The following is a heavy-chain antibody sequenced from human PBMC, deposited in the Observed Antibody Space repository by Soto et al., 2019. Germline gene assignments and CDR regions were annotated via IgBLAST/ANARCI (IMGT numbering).Heavy chain of an antibody. Sequence: QVQLVESGGGVVQPGRSLRLSCAASGFTFSSYGMHWVRQAPGKGLEWVAVISYDGSNKYYADSVKGRFTISRDNSKNTLYLQMRGLRAEDTAVYYCAKGFSYSVIDYWGQGTLVNFSS. CDR3: AKGFSYSVIDY. V-gene: IGHV3-30*18. D-gene: IGHD5-18*01. J-gene: IGHJ4*02. CDR1: GFTFSSYG. CDR2: ISYDGSNK.